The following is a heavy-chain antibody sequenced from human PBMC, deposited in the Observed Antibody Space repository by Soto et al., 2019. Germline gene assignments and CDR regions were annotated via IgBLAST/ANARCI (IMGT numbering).Heavy chain of an antibody. CDR3: AIYNLELFSFDY. CDR1: DFSFTSHG. CDR2: ISLYNGNT. Sequence: GASVKVSCKAYDFSFTSHGISWVRQAPGQGLEWMGWISLYNGNTNYAQQFQGRVTMTTDTSTSTAYMELRSLRSEDTAMYFCAIYNLELFSFDYWRQGGLVTVCS. V-gene: IGHV1-18*04. D-gene: IGHD3-10*01. J-gene: IGHJ4*02.